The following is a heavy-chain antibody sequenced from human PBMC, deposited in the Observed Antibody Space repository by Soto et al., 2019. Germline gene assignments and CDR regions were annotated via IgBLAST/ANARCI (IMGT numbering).Heavy chain of an antibody. J-gene: IGHJ4*02. D-gene: IGHD3-10*01. Sequence: QVQLVQSGAEVRTPGASVKVSCKASGYTFTSYDINWVRQATGQGPEWMGWMNPDSGNTGYVQKFQGRVTMTRNTAISTAYMELXSXRSEDTAVYYCARSVGGSNVNFDYWGQGTLVTVSS. V-gene: IGHV1-8*01. CDR2: MNPDSGNT. CDR1: GYTFTSYD. CDR3: ARSVGGSNVNFDY.